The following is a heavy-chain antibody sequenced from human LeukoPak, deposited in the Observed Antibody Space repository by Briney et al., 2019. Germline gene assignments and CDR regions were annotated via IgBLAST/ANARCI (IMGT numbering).Heavy chain of an antibody. CDR3: ARSVYSSSWKYWFDH. CDR2: IYPGHADT. D-gene: IGHD6-13*01. Sequence: GESLKISCKGSGYHFTSYWIGWVRPMPGKGLEWMGIIYPGHADTRYSPSFQGQVTISADKSISTAYLQWSSLKASDTAMYYCARSVYSSSWKYWFDHWGQGTLVTVSS. J-gene: IGHJ5*02. V-gene: IGHV5-51*01. CDR1: GYHFTSYW.